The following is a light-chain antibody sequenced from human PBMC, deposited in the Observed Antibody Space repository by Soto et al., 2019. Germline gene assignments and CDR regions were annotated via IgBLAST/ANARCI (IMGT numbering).Light chain of an antibody. CDR2: GAS. CDR1: QSVSSSY. J-gene: IGKJ4*01. V-gene: IGKV3-20*01. CDR3: QQYGSSPHT. Sequence: EIVLTQSPGTLYLSPGERSTLSCRASQSVSSSYLAWYQQKPGQAPRLLIYGASSRATGIPDRFSGSGSGTDFTLTISRLEPEDLAVYYCQQYGSSPHTFGGGTKVDIK.